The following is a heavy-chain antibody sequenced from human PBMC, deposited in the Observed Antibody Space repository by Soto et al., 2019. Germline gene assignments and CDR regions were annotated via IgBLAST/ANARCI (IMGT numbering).Heavy chain of an antibody. Sequence: PSETMSLTCTVSGGSISSYYWSRIRQPPGKGLEWIGYIYYSGSTNYNPSLKSRVTISVDTSKNQFSLKLSSVTAADTAVYYCARLYCSSTSCYYNYWDQGTLVTVSS. CDR1: GGSISSYY. D-gene: IGHD2-2*01. CDR3: ARLYCSSTSCYYNY. CDR2: IYYSGST. J-gene: IGHJ4*02. V-gene: IGHV4-59*08.